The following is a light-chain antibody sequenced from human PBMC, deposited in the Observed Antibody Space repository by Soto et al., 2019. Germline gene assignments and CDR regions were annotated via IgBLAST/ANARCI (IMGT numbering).Light chain of an antibody. CDR1: QSVSHNY. CDR3: QQYDRSWT. CDR2: GAS. J-gene: IGKJ1*01. V-gene: IGKV3-20*01. Sequence: EIVLMQSPGTLSLSPGERATLSCRASQSVSHNYLAWYQQKPGQSPTLLIYGASSRATGIPDRFSGSGSGTDFILTISRLEPEDFAVYYCQQYDRSWTFGQGTKVEIK.